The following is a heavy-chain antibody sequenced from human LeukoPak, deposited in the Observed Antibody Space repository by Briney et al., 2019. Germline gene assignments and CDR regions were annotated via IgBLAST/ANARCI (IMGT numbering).Heavy chain of an antibody. V-gene: IGHV3-7*01. D-gene: IGHD6-19*01. J-gene: IGHJ4*02. Sequence: GGSLRLSCAASGFTFSSYWMSWVRQAPGKGLEWVANIKQDGSEKYYVGSVKGRFTISRDNAESSLYLQMNNLRVEDTAVYYCANSGWSLRDYWGQGTLVTVSS. CDR1: GFTFSSYW. CDR3: ANSGWSLRDY. CDR2: IKQDGSEK.